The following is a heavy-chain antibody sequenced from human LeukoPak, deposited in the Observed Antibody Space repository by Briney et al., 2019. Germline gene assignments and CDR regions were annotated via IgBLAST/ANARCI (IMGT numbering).Heavy chain of an antibody. CDR2: IYYSGST. J-gene: IGHJ6*03. CDR3: ARVNYDFWTARDYYYMDV. Sequence: SETLSLTCTVSGGSISSYYWSWIRQPPGKGLEWIGYIYYSGSTNYNPSLKSRVTISVDTSKNQFSLKLSSVTAADTAVYYCARVNYDFWTARDYYYMDVWGKGTTVTVSS. D-gene: IGHD3-3*01. CDR1: GGSISSYY. V-gene: IGHV4-59*12.